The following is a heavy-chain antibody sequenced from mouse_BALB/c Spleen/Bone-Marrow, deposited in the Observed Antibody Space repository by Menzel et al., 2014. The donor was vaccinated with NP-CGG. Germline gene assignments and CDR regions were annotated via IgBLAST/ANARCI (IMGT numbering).Heavy chain of an antibody. V-gene: IGHV4-1*02. CDR3: AGRDYYGYLDY. Sequence: DVQLVESGGGLVQPGGSLKLSCAASGFDFSRYWMSWVRQAPGKGLEWIGEINPDSSTINYTPSLKDKFIISRDNAKRRLYLRLNKVRAEDTALYCCAGRDYYGYLDYWGQGTTLTVSS. CDR2: INPDSSTI. J-gene: IGHJ2*01. CDR1: GFDFSRYW. D-gene: IGHD1-1*01.